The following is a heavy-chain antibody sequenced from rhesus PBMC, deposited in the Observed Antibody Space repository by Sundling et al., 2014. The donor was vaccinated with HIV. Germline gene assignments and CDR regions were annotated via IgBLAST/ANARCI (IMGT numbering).Heavy chain of an antibody. J-gene: IGHJ1*01. CDR2: ISSGSSYI. CDR3: TLNWNQYFDF. D-gene: IGHD1-26*01. Sequence: EVQLVESGGGLVQPGGSQRLSCTASGFTFSTYGMSWVRQAPGKGLEWVSTISSGSSYIYYADSVKGRFTISRDNAKNSLSLQMNSLRAEDTAVYYCTLNWNQYFDFWGQGALVTVSS. V-gene: IGHV3-136*01. CDR1: GFTFSTYG.